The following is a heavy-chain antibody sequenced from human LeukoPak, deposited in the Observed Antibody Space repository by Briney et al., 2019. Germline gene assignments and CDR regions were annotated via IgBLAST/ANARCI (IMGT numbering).Heavy chain of an antibody. CDR3: ARGTSGGYFDY. CDR2: INSDGFST. Sequence: GGSLRLSCAASGXTFSSFWIHWVRQVPGKGLVWVSRINSDGFSTSYADSVKGRFTISRDNATNTLYLQMNSLRAEDTAVYYCARGTSGGYFDYWGQGTLVTVSS. J-gene: IGHJ4*02. D-gene: IGHD1-26*01. CDR1: GXTFSSFW. V-gene: IGHV3-74*01.